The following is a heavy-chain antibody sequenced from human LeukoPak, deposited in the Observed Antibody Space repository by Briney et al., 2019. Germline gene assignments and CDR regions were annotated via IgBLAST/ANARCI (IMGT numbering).Heavy chain of an antibody. CDR3: ASRRGIYGCSSTSCYGLADY. D-gene: IGHD2-2*01. Sequence: ASVKVSCKASGYTFTGYYMHWVRQAPGQGLEWMGWINPNSGGTNYAKKFQGRVTMTRDTSISTAYMELSRLRSDDTAVYYCASRRGIYGCSSTSCYGLADYWGQGTLVTVSS. CDR1: GYTFTGYY. J-gene: IGHJ4*02. CDR2: INPNSGGT. V-gene: IGHV1-2*02.